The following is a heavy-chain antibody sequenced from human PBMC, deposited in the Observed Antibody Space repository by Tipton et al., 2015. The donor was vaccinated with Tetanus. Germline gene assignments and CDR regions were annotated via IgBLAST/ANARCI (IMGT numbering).Heavy chain of an antibody. V-gene: IGHV4-39*01. Sequence: TLSLTCTVSGGSISSSSYYWGWIRQPPGKGLEWIGSIYYSGSTYYNPSLKSRVTISVDTSKNQFSLKLSSVTAADTAVYYCATSTEQWLVGGAVFDYWGQGTLVTVSS. D-gene: IGHD6-19*01. CDR3: ATSTEQWLVGGAVFDY. CDR1: GGSISSSSYY. CDR2: IYYSGST. J-gene: IGHJ4*02.